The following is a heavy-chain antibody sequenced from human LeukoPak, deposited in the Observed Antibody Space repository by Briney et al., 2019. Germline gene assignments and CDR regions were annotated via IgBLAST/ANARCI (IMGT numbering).Heavy chain of an antibody. CDR2: IYYSGRT. Sequence: SETLSLTCTVSGGSISSYYWSWIRQPPGKELEWIGYIYYSGRTNYNPSLKSRVTVSVDTSKNLFSLKLTSVTAADTAVYYCERHDYRGYGMDVWGQGTAVTVSS. D-gene: IGHD4-11*01. CDR1: GGSISSYY. CDR3: ERHDYRGYGMDV. V-gene: IGHV4-59*08. J-gene: IGHJ6*02.